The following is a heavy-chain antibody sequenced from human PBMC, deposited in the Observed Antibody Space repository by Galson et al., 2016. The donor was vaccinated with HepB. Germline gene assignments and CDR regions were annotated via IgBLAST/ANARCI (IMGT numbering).Heavy chain of an antibody. J-gene: IGHJ2*01. D-gene: IGHD4-17*01. CDR1: GFTFSSYS. V-gene: IGHV3-21*01. CDR3: ARAYGDYGTGWYFDL. CDR2: ISSSSTYI. Sequence: SLRLSCAASGFTFSSYSMNWVRQAPGKGLEWVSSISSSSTYIYYADSLKGRFTISRDNAKNSLYLQMSGLRAEDTAVYYCARAYGDYGTGWYFDLWGRGPLVTVSS.